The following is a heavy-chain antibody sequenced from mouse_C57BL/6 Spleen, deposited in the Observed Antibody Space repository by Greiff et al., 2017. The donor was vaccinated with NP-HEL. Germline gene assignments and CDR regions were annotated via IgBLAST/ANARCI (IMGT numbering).Heavy chain of an antibody. Sequence: VKLQQSGPELVKPGASVTISCKASGYAFSSSWMNWVKQRPGKGLEWIGRIYPGDGDTNYNGKFKGKATLTADKSSSTAYMQLSSLTSEDSAVYFCARGYYYGSSYGYYAMDYWGQGTSVTVSS. CDR3: ARGYYYGSSYGYYAMDY. CDR2: IYPGDGDT. V-gene: IGHV1-82*01. CDR1: GYAFSSSW. J-gene: IGHJ4*01. D-gene: IGHD1-1*01.